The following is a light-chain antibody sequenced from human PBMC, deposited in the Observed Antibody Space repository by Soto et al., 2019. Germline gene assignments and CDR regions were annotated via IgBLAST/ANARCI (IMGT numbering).Light chain of an antibody. CDR1: QGISNF. J-gene: IGKJ1*01. CDR2: AAS. CDR3: QQYTSYPWT. Sequence: DIQLTQSPSFLSASVGDRVTIACRASQGISNFLAWYQQKAGKAPKLLIYAASTLQSGVPSRFSGSGSGTEFTLTITSVQPEDFATYYCQQYTSYPWTFGQGTKVDIK. V-gene: IGKV1-9*01.